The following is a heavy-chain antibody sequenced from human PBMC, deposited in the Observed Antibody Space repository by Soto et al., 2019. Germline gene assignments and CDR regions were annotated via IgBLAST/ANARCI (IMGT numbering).Heavy chain of an antibody. CDR1: NGSFSKYY. D-gene: IGHD3-10*01. CDR3: ARGSYYASGSSLTY. J-gene: IGHJ4*02. CDR2: INQSGAT. V-gene: IGHV4-34*01. Sequence: PLQQWGAGLLKPSETLSLTCAVYNGSFSKYYWNWIRQSPGKGLEWIVEINQSGATNYNPYLKSRVTISVDTSQTQFSLKQKSLPAAATAVYNCARGSYYASGSSLTYWGQGTLVTCSS.